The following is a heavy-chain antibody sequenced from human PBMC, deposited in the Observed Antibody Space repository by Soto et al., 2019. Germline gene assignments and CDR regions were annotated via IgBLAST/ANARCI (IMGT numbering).Heavy chain of an antibody. V-gene: IGHV1-46*01. Sequence: QVQLVQSGAEVKKPGASVKVSCKASGYTFTSYYMHWVRQAPGQGLEWMGIINPSGGSTSYAQKFQGRVTMTRDTYTSTVYMELSSLRSEDTAVYYCARDGGGTIFGVALPTTFGMDVWGQGTTVTVSS. CDR1: GYTFTSYY. CDR3: ARDGGGTIFGVALPTTFGMDV. J-gene: IGHJ6*02. CDR2: INPSGGST. D-gene: IGHD3-3*01.